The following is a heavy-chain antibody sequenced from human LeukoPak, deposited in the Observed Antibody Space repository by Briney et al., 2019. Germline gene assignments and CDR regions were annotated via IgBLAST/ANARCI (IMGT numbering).Heavy chain of an antibody. Sequence: SSETLSLTCAVYGESFSGYYWSWIRQPPGKGLEWIGEINHSGSTNYNPSLKSRVTISVDTSKNQFSLKLSSVTAADTAVYYCARSATQWLALLDYWGQGTLVTVSS. D-gene: IGHD6-19*01. CDR3: ARSATQWLALLDY. V-gene: IGHV4-34*01. CDR1: GESFSGYY. CDR2: INHSGST. J-gene: IGHJ4*02.